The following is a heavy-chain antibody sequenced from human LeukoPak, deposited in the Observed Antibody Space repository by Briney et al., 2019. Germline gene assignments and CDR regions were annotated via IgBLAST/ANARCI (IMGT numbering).Heavy chain of an antibody. Sequence: ASMTVSCKASGYTFTSYYMHWVRQAPGQGLEWMGIINPSGGSTSYAQKFQGRVTMTRDTSTSTVYMELSSLRSEDTAVYYCARLIAVAGTSVDYWGQGTLVTVSS. CDR3: ARLIAVAGTSVDY. V-gene: IGHV1-46*01. CDR2: INPSGGST. CDR1: GYTFTSYY. D-gene: IGHD6-19*01. J-gene: IGHJ4*02.